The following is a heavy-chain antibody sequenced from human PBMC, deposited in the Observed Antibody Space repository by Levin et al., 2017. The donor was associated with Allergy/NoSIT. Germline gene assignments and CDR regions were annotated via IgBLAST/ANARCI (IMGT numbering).Heavy chain of an antibody. V-gene: IGHV3-23*01. CDR1: GFTFSTYA. J-gene: IGHJ4*02. Sequence: GGSLRLSCVASGFTFSTYAMSWVRQAPGKGLEWVSAISGSGDNTYYTDSVKGRFTISRDNSKNTLYLQMNSLRAEDTAVYYCANGGEWLFNFDYWGQGTLVTVSS. CDR2: ISGSGDNT. CDR3: ANGGEWLFNFDY. D-gene: IGHD3-3*01.